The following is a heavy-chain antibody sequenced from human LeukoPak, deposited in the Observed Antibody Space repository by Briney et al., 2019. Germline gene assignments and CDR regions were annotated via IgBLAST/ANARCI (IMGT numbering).Heavy chain of an antibody. D-gene: IGHD6-19*01. J-gene: IGHJ4*02. CDR3: ARVATPDVSSPLDF. V-gene: IGHV4-4*07. CDR1: GGSITGFF. Sequence: SETLSLTCAVSGGSITGFFWTWIRQPAGEGLQYIGRIFSRGGANFNPSLQSRVAMSVDTSQNLFSLKLTSVTAADTAVYFCARVATPDVSSPLDFWGQGILVTVSS. CDR2: IFSRGGA.